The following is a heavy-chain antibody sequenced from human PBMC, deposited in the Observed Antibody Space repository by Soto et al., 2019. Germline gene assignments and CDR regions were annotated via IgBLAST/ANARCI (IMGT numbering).Heavy chain of an antibody. CDR1: GYSFISYW. D-gene: IGHD2-2*03. Sequence: GESLKISCKTSGYSFISYWVAWVRQKPGKGLEWMGTFYPGDSTSTYSPSFQGQVTISVDKSISTAYLHLSSLKASDTAMYYCARIIGYCRNNDCSWTFDTWGQGTTVTV. CDR2: FYPGDSTS. J-gene: IGHJ3*02. V-gene: IGHV5-51*01. CDR3: ARIIGYCRNNDCSWTFDT.